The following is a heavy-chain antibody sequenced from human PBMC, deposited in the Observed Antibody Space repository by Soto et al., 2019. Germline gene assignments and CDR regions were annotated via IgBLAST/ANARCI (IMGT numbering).Heavy chain of an antibody. Sequence: QVQLVQSGAEVKKPGASVKVSCKASGYTFTGYYMHWVRQAPGQGLEWMGWINPNSGGTNYAQKFQGWVTMTRDTSISTAYMELSRLRSADTAVYYCARGGRAIAVAGTVFDYWGQGTLVTVSS. D-gene: IGHD6-19*01. CDR1: GYTFTGYY. J-gene: IGHJ4*02. CDR2: INPNSGGT. V-gene: IGHV1-2*04. CDR3: ARGGRAIAVAGTVFDY.